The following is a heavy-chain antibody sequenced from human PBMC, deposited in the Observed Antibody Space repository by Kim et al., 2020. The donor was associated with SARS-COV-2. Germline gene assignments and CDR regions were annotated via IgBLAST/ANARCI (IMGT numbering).Heavy chain of an antibody. V-gene: IGHV3-53*01. D-gene: IGHD3-3*01. Sequence: ADSVKGRFTISRDNSKTTLYLQMNSLRAEDTAVYYCARVRRWSGYPFDYWGQGTLVTVSS. CDR3: ARVRRWSGYPFDY. J-gene: IGHJ4*02.